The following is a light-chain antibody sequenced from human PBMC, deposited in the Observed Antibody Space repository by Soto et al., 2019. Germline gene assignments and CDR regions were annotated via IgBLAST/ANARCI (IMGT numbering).Light chain of an antibody. CDR2: VAS. Sequence: IQMTQSPSSLSASVGDRVTITCRASQSVSRYFNWYQQKPGKAPNLLIYVASSLQSEVPSRFSGSGSGTDFTLTITSLQPEDFATYYCQQSYGNPITFGQGTRLEIK. J-gene: IGKJ5*01. CDR1: QSVSRY. CDR3: QQSYGNPIT. V-gene: IGKV1-39*01.